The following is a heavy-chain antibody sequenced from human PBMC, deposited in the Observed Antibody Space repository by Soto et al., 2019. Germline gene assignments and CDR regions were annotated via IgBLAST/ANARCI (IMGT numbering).Heavy chain of an antibody. V-gene: IGHV3-53*01. J-gene: IGHJ4*02. D-gene: IGHD5-18*01. Sequence: GGSLRLSCAASGFTVSSNYMSWVRQAPGKGLEWVSVIYSGGSTYYADSVKGRFTISRDNSKNTLYLQMNSLRAEDTAVYYCATKRGYSYGYDFWGQGTLVTVSS. CDR3: ATKRGYSYGYDF. CDR2: IYSGGST. CDR1: GFTVSSNY.